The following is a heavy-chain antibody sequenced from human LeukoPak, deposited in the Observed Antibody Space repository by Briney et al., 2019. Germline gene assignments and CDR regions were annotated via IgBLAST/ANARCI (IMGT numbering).Heavy chain of an antibody. CDR2: FDPEDGET. CDR3: AVHYSSSWLNWFDP. V-gene: IGHV1-24*01. D-gene: IGHD6-13*01. Sequence: GASVKVSCKASGYTFTGYYMHWVRQAPGKGLEWMGGFDPEDGETIYAQKFQGRVTMTEDTSTDTAYMELSSLRSEDTAVYYCAVHYSSSWLNWFDPWGQGTLVTVSS. J-gene: IGHJ5*02. CDR1: GYTFTGYY.